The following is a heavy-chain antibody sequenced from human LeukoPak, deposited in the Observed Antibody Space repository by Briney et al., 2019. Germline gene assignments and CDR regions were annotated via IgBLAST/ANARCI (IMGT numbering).Heavy chain of an antibody. V-gene: IGHV3-23*01. Sequence: GGSLRLSCAASGFTFSSYAMSWVRQAPGKGLEWVSAISGSGGSTYYADSVKGRFTISRDNSKNTLYLQMNSLRAEDTAVYYCARGAILYCSGGSCDDFDYWGLGTLVTVSS. CDR2: ISGSGGST. CDR3: ARGAILYCSGGSCDDFDY. CDR1: GFTFSSYA. J-gene: IGHJ4*02. D-gene: IGHD2-15*01.